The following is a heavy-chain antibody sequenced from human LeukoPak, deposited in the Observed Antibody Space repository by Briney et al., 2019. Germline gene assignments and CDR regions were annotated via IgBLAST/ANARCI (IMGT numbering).Heavy chain of an antibody. J-gene: IGHJ4*02. CDR2: ISHDVKTT. CDR3: VKEAYYGWGSSPTFYFDY. V-gene: IGHV3-30*04. D-gene: IGHD3-10*01. Sequence: GKSLRLSCVASGFSFSDSVIHLVRQAPGKGLEWVAVISHDVKTTYYADSAKGRFTISRDNSRNTVFLQMNRLRPEDTAVYYCVKEAYYGWGSSPTFYFDYWGQGTRVTVSS. CDR1: GFSFSDSV.